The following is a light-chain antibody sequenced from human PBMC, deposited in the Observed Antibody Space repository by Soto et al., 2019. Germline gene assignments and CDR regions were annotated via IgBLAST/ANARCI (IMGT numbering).Light chain of an antibody. CDR2: AAS. CDR3: LQHNNYPLT. V-gene: IGKV1-17*01. Sequence: DIQMTQSPSSLSASVGDRVTITCRASHDIRSDLGWYQQKPGKAPQRLISAASSLQSGVPSRFSGSGSGTEFTLTISSLQPEDFATYYCLQHNNYPLTFGQGTKVEFK. CDR1: HDIRSD. J-gene: IGKJ1*01.